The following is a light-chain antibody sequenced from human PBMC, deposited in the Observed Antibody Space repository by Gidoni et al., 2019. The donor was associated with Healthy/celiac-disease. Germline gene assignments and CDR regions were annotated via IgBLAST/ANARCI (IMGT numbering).Light chain of an antibody. Sequence: QSALTQPASVSASPGQSITISCTGTSSDVGGYNYVSWYQQHTGKAPKLMIYDVSNRPSGVSNRFSGSKSGNTASLTISGLQAEDEADYYCSSYTSSSTPYVFGTGTKVTVL. CDR1: SSDVGGYNY. CDR3: SSYTSSSTPYV. CDR2: DVS. V-gene: IGLV2-14*01. J-gene: IGLJ1*01.